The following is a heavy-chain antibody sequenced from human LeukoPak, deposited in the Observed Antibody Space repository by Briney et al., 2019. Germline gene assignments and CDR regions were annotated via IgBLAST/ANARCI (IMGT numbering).Heavy chain of an antibody. D-gene: IGHD6-13*01. V-gene: IGHV1-3*01. CDR2: INAGNGNT. CDR3: ARGGAAADGYFQH. CDR1: GYTFTSYA. J-gene: IGHJ1*01. Sequence: ASVKVSCKASGYTFTSYAMHWVRQAPGQRLEWMGWINAGNGNTKYSQKFQGRVTITRDTSASTAYMELSSLRSEDTAVYYCARGGAAADGYFQHWGQGTLVTVSS.